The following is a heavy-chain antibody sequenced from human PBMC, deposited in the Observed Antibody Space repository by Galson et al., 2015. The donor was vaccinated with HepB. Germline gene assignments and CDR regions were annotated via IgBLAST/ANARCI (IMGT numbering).Heavy chain of an antibody. J-gene: IGHJ4*02. V-gene: IGHV3-9*01. D-gene: IGHD1-26*01. Sequence: SLRLSCAASGFIFNDYAMHWVRQAPGKGLEWVSGISWHSGSIGYADSVKGRFTISRDNAKNSLYLQMDSLRPEDTAFYYCAKDMRKGASSFDYWGQGTVVSVSS. CDR1: GFIFNDYA. CDR2: ISWHSGSI. CDR3: AKDMRKGASSFDY.